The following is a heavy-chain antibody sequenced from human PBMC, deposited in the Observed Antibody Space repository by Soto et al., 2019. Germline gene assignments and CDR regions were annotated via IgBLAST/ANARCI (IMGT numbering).Heavy chain of an antibody. CDR2: TSSTTNYI. V-gene: IGHV3-21*01. CDR3: TRESECPTSNYDY. Sequence: PGGSLTFSCAASGFTFTRYSMNWVRQAPGKWLEWVSSTSSTTNYIYYADSMKGRLTVSRDNAKNSVYLEMNSLSAEDTAVYYCTRESECPTSNYDYWGQGSLVNVS. CDR1: GFTFTRYS. J-gene: IGHJ4*02. D-gene: IGHD3-3*01.